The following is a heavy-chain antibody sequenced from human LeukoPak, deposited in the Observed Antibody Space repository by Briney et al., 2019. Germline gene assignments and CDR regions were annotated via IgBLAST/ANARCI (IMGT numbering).Heavy chain of an antibody. V-gene: IGHV3-7*01. D-gene: IGHD5-18*01. CDR2: IKQDGSEK. CDR3: AKDLDTAYLFY. Sequence: GGSLRLSCAASGFTFSSYWMSWVRQAPGKGLEWVANIKQDGSEKYYVDSVKGRFTISRDNAKNSLYLQMNSLRAEDTAVYYCAKDLDTAYLFYWGQGTLVTVSS. J-gene: IGHJ4*02. CDR1: GFTFSSYW.